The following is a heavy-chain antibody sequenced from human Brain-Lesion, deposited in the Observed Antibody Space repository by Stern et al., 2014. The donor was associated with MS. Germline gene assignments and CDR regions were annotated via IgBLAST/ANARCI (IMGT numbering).Heavy chain of an antibody. CDR3: ARFPASRPHVFDS. CDR1: GGSISSSNW. CDR2: SDHSGST. V-gene: IGHV4-4*02. D-gene: IGHD6-13*01. Sequence: VQLEESGPGLVKPSGTLSLTCAVSGGSISSSNWWSWVRQSPGKGLEWIGGSDHSGSTIYNPSLKSPVTVSVDKSKNRFSLNLRSVTAADTAVYFCARFPASRPHVFDSWGQGTLVTVSS. J-gene: IGHJ4*02.